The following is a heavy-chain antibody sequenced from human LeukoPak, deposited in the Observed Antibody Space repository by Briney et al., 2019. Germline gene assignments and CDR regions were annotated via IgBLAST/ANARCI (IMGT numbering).Heavy chain of an antibody. CDR2: IYHTGRT. Sequence: SETLSLTCGVSGYSMTSAYYWGWIRRPPGKGLEWIGNIYHTGRTFYESSLKSRVTISIDTSNNHFSLELTSVTAADTAVYYCARVPREWEVNTFFDSWGQGILVTVSS. CDR1: GYSMTSAYY. D-gene: IGHD1-26*01. J-gene: IGHJ4*02. V-gene: IGHV4-38-2*01. CDR3: ARVPREWEVNTFFDS.